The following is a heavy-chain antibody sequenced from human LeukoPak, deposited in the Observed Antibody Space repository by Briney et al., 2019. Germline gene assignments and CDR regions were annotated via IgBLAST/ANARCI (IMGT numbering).Heavy chain of an antibody. V-gene: IGHV3-21*01. J-gene: IGHJ4*02. CDR1: GFTFSSYG. D-gene: IGHD5-12*01. CDR2: ISSSSSYI. Sequence: TGGSLRLSCAASGFTFSSYGMNWVRQAPGKGLEWVSSISSSSSYIYYADSVKGRFTISRDNAKNSLYLQMNSLRAEDTAVYYCARFSWYSGYDLDAEEFDYWGQGTLVTVSS. CDR3: ARFSWYSGYDLDAEEFDY.